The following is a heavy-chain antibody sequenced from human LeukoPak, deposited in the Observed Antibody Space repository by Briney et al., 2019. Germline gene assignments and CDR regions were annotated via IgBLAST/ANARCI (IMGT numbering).Heavy chain of an antibody. Sequence: GGSLRLSCAASGFTFSTYWMTWVRQAPGKGLEWVANIKEDGSEKYYVDSVEGRFTISRDNAKNSLYLQMNSLRAEDTAVYYCARDKRGHHYWGQGTLVTVSS. V-gene: IGHV3-7*01. D-gene: IGHD2-15*01. CDR1: GFTFSTYW. CDR3: ARDKRGHHY. CDR2: IKEDGSEK. J-gene: IGHJ4*02.